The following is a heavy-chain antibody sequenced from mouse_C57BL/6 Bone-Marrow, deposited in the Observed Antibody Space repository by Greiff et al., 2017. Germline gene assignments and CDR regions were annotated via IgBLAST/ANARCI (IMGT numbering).Heavy chain of an antibody. J-gene: IGHJ4*01. Sequence: EVKLVESGGDLVKPGGSLKLSCAASGFTFSSYGMSWVRQTPDKRLEWVATISSGGSYTYYPDSVKGRFTISRDNAKNTLYLQMSSLKSEDTAMYYCARRIYYDYDGGGLYAMDYWGQGTSVTVSS. D-gene: IGHD2-4*01. CDR2: ISSGGSYT. CDR3: ARRIYYDYDGGGLYAMDY. V-gene: IGHV5-6*02. CDR1: GFTFSSYG.